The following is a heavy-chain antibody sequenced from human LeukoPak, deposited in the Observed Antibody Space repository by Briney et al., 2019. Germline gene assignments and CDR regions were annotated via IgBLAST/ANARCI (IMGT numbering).Heavy chain of an antibody. V-gene: IGHV3-48*03. CDR1: GFTFSSYE. CDR3: ARGPLYSSGWNY. D-gene: IGHD6-19*01. Sequence: GRSLRLSCAASGFTFSSYEMNWVRQAPGKGLEWVSYISSSGSTIYYADSVKGRFTISRDNAKNSLYLQMNSLRAEDTAVYYCARGPLYSSGWNYWGQGTLVTVSS. CDR2: ISSSGSTI. J-gene: IGHJ4*02.